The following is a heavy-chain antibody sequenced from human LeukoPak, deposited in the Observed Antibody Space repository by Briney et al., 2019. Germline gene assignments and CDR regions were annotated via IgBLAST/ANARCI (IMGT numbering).Heavy chain of an antibody. D-gene: IGHD5-12*01. CDR3: ARYSGYAQDFDY. V-gene: IGHV3-74*01. Sequence: PGGSLRLXCAXSXXXXSSYWXHWVRQAPGKGLVWVSRINSDGSSTSYADSVKGRFTISRDNAKNTLYLQMNSLRAEDTAVYYCARYSGYAQDFDYWGQGTLVTVSS. CDR2: INSDGSST. J-gene: IGHJ4*02. CDR1: XXXXSSYW.